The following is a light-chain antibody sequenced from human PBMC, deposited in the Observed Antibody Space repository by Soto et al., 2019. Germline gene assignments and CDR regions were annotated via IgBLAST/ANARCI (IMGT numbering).Light chain of an antibody. Sequence: QSVLTQPPSVSGAPGQRVTISCTGSSSNIGAGYDVYWYQQLPGTAPKLLIYGNSNRPSGVPDRFSGSKSGTSASLAITGLQAEDEAEHYCQSYDSSLSGYVVFGGGTKLTVL. J-gene: IGLJ2*01. CDR2: GNS. CDR1: SSNIGAGYD. CDR3: QSYDSSLSGYVV. V-gene: IGLV1-40*01.